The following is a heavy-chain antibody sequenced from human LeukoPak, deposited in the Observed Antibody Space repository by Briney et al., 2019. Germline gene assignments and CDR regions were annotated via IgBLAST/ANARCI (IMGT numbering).Heavy chain of an antibody. J-gene: IGHJ4*02. CDR3: ARDRGGSYSAIDY. CDR2: ISSSSSTI. D-gene: IGHD1-26*01. Sequence: GSLRLSCAASGVTFSSYSLSWVRQPPGKGLEWVSFISSSSSTIYYADSVKGRFTISRDNAKNSLYLQMNSLRAEDTAVYYCARDRGGSYSAIDYWGQGTLVTVSS. CDR1: GVTFSSYS. V-gene: IGHV3-48*04.